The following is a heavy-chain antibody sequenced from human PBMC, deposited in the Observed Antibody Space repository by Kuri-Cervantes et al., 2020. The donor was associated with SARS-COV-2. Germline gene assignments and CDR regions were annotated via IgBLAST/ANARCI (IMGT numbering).Heavy chain of an antibody. CDR1: GFTFSSYG. V-gene: IGHV3-30*02. D-gene: IGHD3-10*01. CDR2: IRYDGNNK. J-gene: IGHJ4*02. Sequence: GESLKISCAASGFTFSSYGMHWVRQAPGKGLEWVAFIRYDGNNKYYADSVKGRFTISRDNSKNTLYLQMNSLRAEDTAVYYCAKDRRGSGPFDYWGQGTLVTVSS. CDR3: AKDRRGSGPFDY.